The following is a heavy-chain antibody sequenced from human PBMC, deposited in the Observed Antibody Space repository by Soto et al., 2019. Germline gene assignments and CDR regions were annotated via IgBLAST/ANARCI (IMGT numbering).Heavy chain of an antibody. Sequence: GGSLRLSCAASGFTFSSYAMSWVRQAPGKGLEWVSAISGSGGSTYYADSVKGRFTISRDNSKNTLYLQMNSLKAEDTAVYYCAKDPSYSGVAAWGSYFDYWGQGTLVTVSS. CDR1: GFTFSSYA. CDR3: AKDPSYSGVAAWGSYFDY. V-gene: IGHV3-23*01. D-gene: IGHD6-6*01. J-gene: IGHJ4*02. CDR2: ISGSGGST.